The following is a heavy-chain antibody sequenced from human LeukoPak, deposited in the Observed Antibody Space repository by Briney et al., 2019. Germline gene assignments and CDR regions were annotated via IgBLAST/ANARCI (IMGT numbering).Heavy chain of an antibody. D-gene: IGHD3-3*01. Sequence: ASVKVSCKASGYTFTNYPLNWVRQAPGQGLEWMGWISAYNGNTNYAQKLQGRVTMTTDTSTSTAYMELRSLRSDDTAVYYCARGLNYDFWSGYYKDYYYGMDVWGQGTTVTVSS. CDR1: GYTFTNYP. V-gene: IGHV1-18*01. CDR3: ARGLNYDFWSGYYKDYYYGMDV. J-gene: IGHJ6*02. CDR2: ISAYNGNT.